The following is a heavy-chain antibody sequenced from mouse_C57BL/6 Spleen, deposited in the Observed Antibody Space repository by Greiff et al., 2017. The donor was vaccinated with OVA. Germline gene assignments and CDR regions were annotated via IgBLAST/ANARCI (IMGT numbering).Heavy chain of an antibody. J-gene: IGHJ3*01. CDR3: AREHYSNAWFAY. D-gene: IGHD2-5*01. V-gene: IGHV3-6*01. CDR2: ISYDGSN. Sequence: EVKLQESGPGLVKPSQSLSLTCSVTGYSITSGYYWNWIRQFPGNKLEWMGYISYDGSNNYNPSLKNRISITRDTSKNQFFLKLNSVTTEDTATYYCAREHYSNAWFAYWGQGTLVTVSA. CDR1: GYSITSGYY.